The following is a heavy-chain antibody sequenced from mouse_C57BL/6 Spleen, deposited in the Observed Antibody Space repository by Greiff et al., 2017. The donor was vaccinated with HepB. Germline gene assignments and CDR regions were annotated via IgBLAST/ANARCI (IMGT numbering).Heavy chain of an antibody. CDR3: ARSGSNYDWFAY. CDR1: GYTFTSYW. CDR2: IHPNSGST. D-gene: IGHD2-5*01. V-gene: IGHV1-64*01. J-gene: IGHJ3*01. Sequence: QVQLQQSGAELVKPGASVKLSCKASGYTFTSYWMHWVKQRPGQGLEWIGMIHPNSGSTNYNEKFKSKATLTVDKSSSTAYMQLSSLTSEDSAVYYCARSGSNYDWFAYWGQGTLVTVSA.